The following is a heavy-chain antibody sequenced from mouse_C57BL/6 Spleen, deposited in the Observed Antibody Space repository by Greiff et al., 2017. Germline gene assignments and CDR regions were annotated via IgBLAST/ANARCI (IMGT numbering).Heavy chain of an antibody. CDR2: IYPRSGNT. J-gene: IGHJ3*01. CDR1: GYTFTSYG. CDR3: AREESTVVANPSAY. Sequence: QVQLQQSGAELARPGASVKLSCKASGYTFTSYGISWVKQRTGQGLEWFGEIYPRSGNTYYNEKFKGKATLTADKSSSTAYMELRSLTSEDSAVYFCAREESTVVANPSAYWGQGTLVTVSA. V-gene: IGHV1-81*01. D-gene: IGHD1-1*01.